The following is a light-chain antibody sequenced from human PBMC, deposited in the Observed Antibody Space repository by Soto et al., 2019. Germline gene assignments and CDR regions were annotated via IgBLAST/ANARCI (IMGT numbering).Light chain of an antibody. CDR3: QNYYSAPLT. V-gene: IGKV1-27*01. J-gene: IGKJ4*01. Sequence: MQMTQSPSSLSTPIGDRVTITCRTSQGISNYLAWFQQKPGEVPKLLIYAASTLQLGVPSRFSGSGSGTDFTLTISTLQPEDVATYYCQNYYSAPLTFGGGTRVEIK. CDR1: QGISNY. CDR2: AAS.